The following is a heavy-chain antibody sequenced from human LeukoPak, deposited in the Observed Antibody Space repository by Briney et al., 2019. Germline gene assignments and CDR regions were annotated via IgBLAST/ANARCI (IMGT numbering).Heavy chain of an antibody. V-gene: IGHV4-59*01. CDR2: IYYSGST. J-gene: IGHJ4*02. CDR1: GGSISSYY. D-gene: IGHD4-23*01. CDR3: ARDSRLRWRRYFDY. Sequence: SETLSLTCTVSGGSISSYYWSWIRQPPGKGLEWIGYIYYSGSTNYNPSLKSRVTISVDTSKNQFSLKLSSVTAADTAVYYCARDSRLRWRRYFDYWGQGTLVTVSS.